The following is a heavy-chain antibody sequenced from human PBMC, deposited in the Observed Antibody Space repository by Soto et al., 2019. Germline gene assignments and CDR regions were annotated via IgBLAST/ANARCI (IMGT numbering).Heavy chain of an antibody. J-gene: IGHJ4*02. CDR3: VWYSG. D-gene: IGHD1-26*01. Sequence: GGALRLSFAAPGFTFSKYWVNWGRKVPGKGLVWVSRINPNGGVTSYADSVKGRFTISRDNAMNTLYLQMDSLRAEDTAVYYCVWYSGWSQGTLVTVSS. V-gene: IGHV3-74*01. CDR2: INPNGGVT. CDR1: GFTFSKYW.